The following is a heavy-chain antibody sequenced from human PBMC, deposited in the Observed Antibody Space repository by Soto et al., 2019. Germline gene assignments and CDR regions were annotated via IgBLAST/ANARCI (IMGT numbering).Heavy chain of an antibody. CDR1: GFTFSDYY. J-gene: IGHJ5*02. CDR3: ASWWGNWPEKQVVPPNWFDP. D-gene: IGHD1-1*01. Sequence: GGSLRLSCAASGFTFSDYYMSWIRQAPGKGLEWVSYISSSGSTIYYADSVKGRFTISRDNAKNSLYLRMNSLRAEDTAVYYCASWWGNWPEKQVVPPNWFDPWGQGTLVTVSS. CDR2: ISSSGSTI. V-gene: IGHV3-11*01.